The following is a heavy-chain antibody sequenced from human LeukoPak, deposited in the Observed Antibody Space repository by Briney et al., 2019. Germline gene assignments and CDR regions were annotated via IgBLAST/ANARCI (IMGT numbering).Heavy chain of an antibody. Sequence: GGSLSLSCAASGFSFSSYSMNWVRQAPGKGLEWVSAISRSSSSIYYADPVNGRSTTSSDNANNSLYLQMNSLRADDTAVYYGGRYCSSPTCENWFDPWGQGTLVTVSS. CDR2: ISRSSSSI. J-gene: IGHJ5*02. D-gene: IGHD2-2*01. CDR1: GFSFSSYS. CDR3: GRYCSSPTCENWFDP. V-gene: IGHV3-21*01.